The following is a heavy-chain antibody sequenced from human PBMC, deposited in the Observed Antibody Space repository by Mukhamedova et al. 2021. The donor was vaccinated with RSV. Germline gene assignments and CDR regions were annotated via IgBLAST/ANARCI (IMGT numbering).Heavy chain of an antibody. J-gene: IGHJ4*02. CDR2: ISGSGGST. D-gene: IGHD3-3*01. Sequence: GKGLEWVSAISGSGGSTYYADSVKGRFTISRDNSKNTLYLQMNSLRAEDTAVYYCAKADRSGSDYWGQGTLVTGPS. V-gene: IGHV3-23*01. CDR3: AKADRSGSDY.